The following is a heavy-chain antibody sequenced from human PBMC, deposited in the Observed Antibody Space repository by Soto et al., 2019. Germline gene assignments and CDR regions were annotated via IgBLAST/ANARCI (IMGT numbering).Heavy chain of an antibody. CDR3: ASLAGYSTIYY. CDR2: IYYSGST. D-gene: IGHD5-18*01. J-gene: IGHJ4*02. V-gene: IGHV4-39*01. Sequence: QLQLQESGPGLVKPSETLSLTYTVSGGSISSSSYFWGWIRQPPGKGLEWIGSIYYSGSTYYNASLKSRVTISVDTSKNQFSLKLSSVTAADTAVYYCASLAGYSTIYYWGQGTLVTVSS. CDR1: GGSISSSSYF.